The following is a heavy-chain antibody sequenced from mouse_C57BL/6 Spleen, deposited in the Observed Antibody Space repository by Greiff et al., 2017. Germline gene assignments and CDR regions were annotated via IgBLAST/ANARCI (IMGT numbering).Heavy chain of an antibody. Sequence: QVQLQQSGAELVKPGASVKISCKASGYAFSSYWMNWVKQRPGKGLEWIGQIYPGDGDTNYNGKFKGKATLTADKSSSTAYMQLSSLTSEDSAVYFCAREGSDGSSPFAYWGQGTLVTVSA. D-gene: IGHD1-1*01. V-gene: IGHV1-80*01. CDR3: AREGSDGSSPFAY. CDR2: IYPGDGDT. J-gene: IGHJ3*01. CDR1: GYAFSSYW.